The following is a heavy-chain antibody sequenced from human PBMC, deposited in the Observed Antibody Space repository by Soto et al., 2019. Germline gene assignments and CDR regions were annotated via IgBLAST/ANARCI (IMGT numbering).Heavy chain of an antibody. Sequence: QVQLQESGPGRVRPSETLSLTCTVSGGSISNSYWSWILQSPEKGLEWMGYIDSSGRTNYNPSLNGRVTISVDTSKNQFSLKWSSLSAADTAVYYCARHSPPVLYGSGPGDVWGQGTTVTVSS. CDR3: ARHSPPVLYGSGPGDV. CDR2: IDSSGRT. CDR1: GGSISNSY. J-gene: IGHJ6*02. D-gene: IGHD3-10*01. V-gene: IGHV4-59*08.